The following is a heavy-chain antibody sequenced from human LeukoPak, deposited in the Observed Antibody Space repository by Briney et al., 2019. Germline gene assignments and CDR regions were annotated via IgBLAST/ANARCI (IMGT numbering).Heavy chain of an antibody. CDR1: GYTFTSYD. Sequence: ASVKVSCKASGYTFTSYDINWVRQSTGQGLEWMGWMNPNSGNTGYAQKFQGRVTMTRNTSISTAYMELSSLRSEDTAVYYCARVGRLYGSGSYYTYWDQGTLVTVSS. V-gene: IGHV1-8*01. CDR2: MNPNSGNT. J-gene: IGHJ4*02. CDR3: ARVGRLYGSGSYYTY. D-gene: IGHD3-10*01.